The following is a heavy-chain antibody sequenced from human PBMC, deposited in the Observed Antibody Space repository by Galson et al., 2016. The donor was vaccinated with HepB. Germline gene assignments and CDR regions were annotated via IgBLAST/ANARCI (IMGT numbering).Heavy chain of an antibody. CDR2: IYTSGST. CDR1: GGSISSYY. CDR3: ARDYCSGGSCSPGKY. V-gene: IGHV4-4*07. J-gene: IGHJ4*02. D-gene: IGHD2-15*01. Sequence: EPLSLTCTVSGGSISSYYWSWIRQPAGKGLEWIGRIYTSGSTNYNPSLKSRVTMSVDTSKNQFSLKLSSVTAADTAVYYCARDYCSGGSCSPGKYWGQGTLVTVSS.